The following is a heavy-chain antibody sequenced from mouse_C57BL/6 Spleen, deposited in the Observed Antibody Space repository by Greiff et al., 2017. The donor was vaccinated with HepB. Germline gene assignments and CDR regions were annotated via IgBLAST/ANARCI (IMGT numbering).Heavy chain of an antibody. D-gene: IGHD2-3*01. CDR3: ARSIYDGYYDDY. CDR2: IHPNSGST. J-gene: IGHJ2*01. V-gene: IGHV1-64*01. CDR1: GYTFTSYW. Sequence: VQGVESGAELVKPGASVKLSCKASGYTFTSYWMHWVKQRPGQGLEWIGMIHPNSGSTNYNEKFKSKATLTVDKSSSTAYMQLSSLTSEDSAVYYCARSIYDGYYDDYWGQGTTLTVSS.